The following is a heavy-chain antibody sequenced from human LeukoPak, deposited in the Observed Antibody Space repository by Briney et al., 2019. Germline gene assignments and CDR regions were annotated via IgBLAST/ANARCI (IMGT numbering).Heavy chain of an antibody. J-gene: IGHJ4*02. CDR2: ISGSGGVV. D-gene: IGHD2-8*01. V-gene: IGHV3-48*01. Sequence: GGSLRLSCAASGFTFSSSAMSWVRQAPGKGLEWLSYISGSGGVVYYADSVKGRFTISRDNATSSLYLQTNGLRAEDTAVYYCAKDAAMALDYWGQGTLVTVSS. CDR3: AKDAAMALDY. CDR1: GFTFSSSA.